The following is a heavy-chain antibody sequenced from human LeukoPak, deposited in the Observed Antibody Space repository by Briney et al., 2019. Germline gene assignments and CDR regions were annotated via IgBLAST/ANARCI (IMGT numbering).Heavy chain of an antibody. J-gene: IGHJ4*02. Sequence: GGSLRLSCAASGFTFSSYEMNWVRQAPGKGLEWVSYISSSGSTIYYADSVKGRFTISRDNAKNSLYLQVNSLRAEDTAVYYCARDKSSMVRGVIITELPDYFDYWGQGTLVTVSS. CDR1: GFTFSSYE. V-gene: IGHV3-48*03. D-gene: IGHD3-10*01. CDR3: ARDKSSMVRGVIITELPDYFDY. CDR2: ISSSGSTI.